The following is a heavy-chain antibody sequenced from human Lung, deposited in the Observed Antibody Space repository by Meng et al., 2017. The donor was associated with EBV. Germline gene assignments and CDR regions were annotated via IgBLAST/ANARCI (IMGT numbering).Heavy chain of an antibody. Sequence: QVQLVQSGAEVKKPGXSVKVSCQASGYTFNNYYMHWVRQAPGQGLEWMGVINTSGGSTNYAQKFQGRLTMTRDTSTSTVYMELSSLRSEDTAVYYCARGDGGNGSDYWGQGTLGTVSS. CDR3: ARGDGGNGSDY. V-gene: IGHV1-46*02. D-gene: IGHD4-23*01. J-gene: IGHJ4*02. CDR2: INTSGGST. CDR1: GYTFNNYY.